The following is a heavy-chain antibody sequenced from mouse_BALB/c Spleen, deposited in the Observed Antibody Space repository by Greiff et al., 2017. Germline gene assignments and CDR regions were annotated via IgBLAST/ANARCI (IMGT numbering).Heavy chain of an antibody. CDR1: GFTFSSFG. CDR2: ISSGSSTI. J-gene: IGHJ2*01. D-gene: IGHD2-2*01. CDR3: ARSGDYGYDPYFDY. Sequence: EVHLVESGGGLVQPGGSRKLSCAASGFTFSSFGMHWVRQAPEKGLEWVAYISSGSSTIYYADTVKGRFTISRDNPKNTLFLQMTSLRSEDTAMYYCARSGDYGYDPYFDYWGQGTTLTVSS. V-gene: IGHV5-17*02.